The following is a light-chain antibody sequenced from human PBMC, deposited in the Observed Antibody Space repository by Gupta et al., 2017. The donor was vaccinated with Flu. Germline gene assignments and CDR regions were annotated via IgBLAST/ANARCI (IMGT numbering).Light chain of an antibody. CDR2: STN. CDR1: SSNIATNG. Sequence: QSVLTQPPSASGTPGQRVRMSCSGGSSNIATNGVDWYQQFPGTAPKLVMYSTNQRPSGVPDRFSGSEFGSSASRAISGLQFEDEAEYDCAVWDDSLSAGVFGGGTKLTVL. CDR3: AVWDDSLSAGV. V-gene: IGLV1-44*01. J-gene: IGLJ3*02.